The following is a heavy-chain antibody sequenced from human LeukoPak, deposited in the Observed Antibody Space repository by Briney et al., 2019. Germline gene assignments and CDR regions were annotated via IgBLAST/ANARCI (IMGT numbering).Heavy chain of an antibody. V-gene: IGHV3-23*01. J-gene: IGHJ6*03. D-gene: IGHD3-10*01. Sequence: GGSLRLSCAASGFTFSSYAMSWVRQAPGKGLEWVSAISGSGGSTYYADSVKGRFTISRDNSKNTLYLQMNSLRAEDTAVYYCARGRSDGSGSYPDYYYYYYMDVWGKGTTVTISS. CDR2: ISGSGGST. CDR1: GFTFSSYA. CDR3: ARGRSDGSGSYPDYYYYYYMDV.